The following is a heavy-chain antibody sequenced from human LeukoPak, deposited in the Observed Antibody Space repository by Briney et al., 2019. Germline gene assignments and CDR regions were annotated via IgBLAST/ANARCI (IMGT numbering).Heavy chain of an antibody. CDR1: GFTFGDYG. J-gene: IGHJ4*02. Sequence: GGSLRLSCAASGFTFGDYGMSWVRQAPGKGLEWVSGINWNGGSTGYADSVKGRFTISRDNAKNSLYLQMNSLRAEDTALYYCARAADYYDSSGYYRLDYWGQGTLVTVSS. D-gene: IGHD3-22*01. CDR3: ARAADYYDSSGYYRLDY. CDR2: INWNGGST. V-gene: IGHV3-20*04.